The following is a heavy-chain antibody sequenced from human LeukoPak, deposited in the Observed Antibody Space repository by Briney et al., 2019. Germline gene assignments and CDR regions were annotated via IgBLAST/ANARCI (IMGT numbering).Heavy chain of an antibody. CDR1: GASVSSGTYY. V-gene: IGHV4-61*01. CDR2: IYYSGNT. CDR3: AREDLLGKGCFDP. D-gene: IGHD2-21*01. Sequence: SETLSLTCTVSGASVSSGTYYWNWIRQPPGKGLEWIGYIYYSGNTNYNPSLKSRVTISVDTSKNQFSLKLSSVTSADTAVYYCAREDLLGKGCFDPWGQGTLVTVSS. J-gene: IGHJ5*02.